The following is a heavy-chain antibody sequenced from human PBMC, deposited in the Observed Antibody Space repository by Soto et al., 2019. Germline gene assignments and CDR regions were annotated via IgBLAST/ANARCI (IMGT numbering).Heavy chain of an antibody. CDR2: ISYDGSNK. CDR3: GREGVVVAVTRYQWLAEPYYYYYGMDV. CDR1: GVTFSSYA. D-gene: IGHD2-15*01. J-gene: IGHJ6*02. Sequence: GGSPRLSCAASGVTFSSYAMHWVRQAPGKGLEWVAVISYDGSNKYYAESVKGRFTIYRDNAKTTLYLQMNSLRAEDTAVYYCGREGVVVAVTRYQWLAEPYYYYYGMDVWGQGTTVTVSS. V-gene: IGHV3-30-3*01.